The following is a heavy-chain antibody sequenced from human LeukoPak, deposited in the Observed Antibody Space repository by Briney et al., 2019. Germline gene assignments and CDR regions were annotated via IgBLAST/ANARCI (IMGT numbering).Heavy chain of an antibody. CDR3: AGSLAYCGGDCRLGDY. V-gene: IGHV3-66*01. J-gene: IGHJ4*02. Sequence: PGRSLRLSCAASGFTVSNNYMGWVRQAPAKGLEWVSVVNTVDTTYYADSVRGRFTISRDNSKNTLYLQMNSLRVEDTAVYYCAGSLAYCGGDCRLGDYWGQGTLVTVSS. CDR2: VNTVDTT. D-gene: IGHD2-21*02. CDR1: GFTVSNNY.